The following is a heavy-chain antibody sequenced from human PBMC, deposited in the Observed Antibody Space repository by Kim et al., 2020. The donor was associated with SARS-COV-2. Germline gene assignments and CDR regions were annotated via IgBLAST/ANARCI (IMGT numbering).Heavy chain of an antibody. Sequence: YADSVKGRFATSRDNAGNSLYLEMNSLRDEDTAVYYCARGSSGYKFYGMDGWGQGTTVTVSS. D-gene: IGHD6-19*01. V-gene: IGHV3-21*01. CDR3: ARGSSGYKFYGMDG. J-gene: IGHJ6*02.